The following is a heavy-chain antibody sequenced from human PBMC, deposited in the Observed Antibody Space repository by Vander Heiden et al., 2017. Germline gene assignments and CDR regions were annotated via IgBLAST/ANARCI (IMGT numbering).Heavy chain of an antibody. CDR3: AKGLTTLDY. V-gene: IGHV3-23*01. Sequence: EVQLLASGGGLIQPGGSLRLSCAAPGFTFSSYAMTWVRQAPGKGLEWVSTISAGGTYYADSVKGRFTISRDNSKNTVSLQVNGLRAEDTAIYYCAKGLTTLDYWGQGALVTVSS. D-gene: IGHD4-17*01. CDR2: ISAGGT. CDR1: GFTFSSYA. J-gene: IGHJ4*02.